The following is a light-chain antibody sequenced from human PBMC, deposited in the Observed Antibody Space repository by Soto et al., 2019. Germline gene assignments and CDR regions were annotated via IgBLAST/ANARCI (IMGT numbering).Light chain of an antibody. CDR1: QTISSW. Sequence: DIQMTQSPSTLSASVGDRVTIACRASQTISSWVAWYQQKPGKAPRLLIYKTSSLESGVPSRFSGSGSGTEFTLTISGLQPDDFVSYYCLQHNSYPLTFGGGTKVDIK. J-gene: IGKJ4*01. CDR2: KTS. V-gene: IGKV1-5*03. CDR3: LQHNSYPLT.